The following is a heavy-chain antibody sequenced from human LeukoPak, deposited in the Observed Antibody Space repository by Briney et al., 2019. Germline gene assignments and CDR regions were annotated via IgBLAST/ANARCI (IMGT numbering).Heavy chain of an antibody. V-gene: IGHV3-21*01. CDR1: GFTFSSYS. J-gene: IGHJ5*02. Sequence: GGSLRLSCAASGFTFSSYSMNWVRQAPGKGLEWVSSFSSSSSYIYYADSVKGRFTISRDNAKNSLYLQMNSLRAEDTAVYYCARDRFITMVREPNWFDPWGQGTLVTVSS. D-gene: IGHD3-10*01. CDR3: ARDRFITMVREPNWFDP. CDR2: FSSSSSYI.